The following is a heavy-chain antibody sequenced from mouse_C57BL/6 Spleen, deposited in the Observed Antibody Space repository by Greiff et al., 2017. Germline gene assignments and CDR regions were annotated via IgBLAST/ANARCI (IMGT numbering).Heavy chain of an antibody. CDR2: IDPETGGN. CDR1: GYTFTDYE. D-gene: IGHD1-1*01. Sequence: QVQLQQSGAELVRPGASVTLSCKASGYTFTDYEMHWVKQTPVHGLEWIGAIDPETGGNAYNQKFKGKAILTADKSSSTAYMELLSLTSEDSAVYYCTDLITTVVDWYFDVWGTGTTVTVSS. CDR3: TDLITTVVDWYFDV. V-gene: IGHV1-15*01. J-gene: IGHJ1*03.